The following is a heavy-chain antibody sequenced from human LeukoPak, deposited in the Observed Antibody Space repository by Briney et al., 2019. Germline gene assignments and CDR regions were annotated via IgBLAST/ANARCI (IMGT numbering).Heavy chain of an antibody. CDR3: ATEGSVNYYYDISGYYNY. Sequence: PGGSLRLSCAASGFTVSSNYMNWVRQAPGKGLEWVAVISYDGNNKYYADSVRGRFTISRDNSKRTLFLQMNSLRVEDTAVYYCATEGSVNYYYDISGYYNYWGQGTLVTVSS. V-gene: IGHV3-30-3*01. J-gene: IGHJ4*02. CDR1: GFTVSSNY. CDR2: ISYDGNNK. D-gene: IGHD3-22*01.